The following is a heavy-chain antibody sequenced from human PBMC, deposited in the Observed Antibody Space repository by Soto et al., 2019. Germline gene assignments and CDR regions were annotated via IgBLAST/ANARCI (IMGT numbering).Heavy chain of an antibody. CDR1: GYTFTSYG. V-gene: IGHV1-18*04. CDR2: ISAYNGNT. Sequence: ASVKVSCKASGYTFTSYGISWVRQAPGQGLEWLGWISAYNGNTNYAQKLQGRVTMTTDTSTSTAYMELRSLRSDDTAVYYCARDGRYCSSTSCYTTYFQHWGQGTLVTVSS. J-gene: IGHJ1*01. CDR3: ARDGRYCSSTSCYTTYFQH. D-gene: IGHD2-2*02.